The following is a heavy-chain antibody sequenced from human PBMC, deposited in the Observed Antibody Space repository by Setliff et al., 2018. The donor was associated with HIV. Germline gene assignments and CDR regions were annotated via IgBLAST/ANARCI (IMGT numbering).Heavy chain of an antibody. CDR3: AGGGYIAARFYYFDY. Sequence: SETLSLTCTVSGGSISSHYWSWIRQPPGKGLEWIGYIYYTGSTNYNPSLKSRVIVSIDTSKNQFSLKLSSVTAADTAVYYCAGGGYIAARFYYFDYWGQGLLVTVSS. V-gene: IGHV4-59*11. CDR2: IYYTGST. D-gene: IGHD6-6*01. CDR1: GGSISSHY. J-gene: IGHJ4*02.